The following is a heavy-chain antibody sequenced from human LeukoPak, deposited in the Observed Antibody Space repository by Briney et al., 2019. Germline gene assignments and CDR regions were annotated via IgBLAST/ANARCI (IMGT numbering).Heavy chain of an antibody. V-gene: IGHV5-51*01. CDR3: ARPLKYYDILTGYHNYYYGMDV. CDR1: GYSFTSYW. D-gene: IGHD3-9*01. J-gene: IGHJ6*02. Sequence: GESLKISCKGSGYSFTSYWIGWVRQMPGKGLEWMGIIYPGDSDTRYSPSSQGQVTISADKSISTAYLQWSSLKASDTAMYYCARPLKYYDILTGYHNYYYGMDVWGQGTTVTVSS. CDR2: IYPGDSDT.